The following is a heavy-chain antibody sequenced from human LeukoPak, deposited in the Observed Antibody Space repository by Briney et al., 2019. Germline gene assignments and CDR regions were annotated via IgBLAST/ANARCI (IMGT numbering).Heavy chain of an antibody. V-gene: IGHV5-51*01. CDR3: ARKGPKIATADAFDF. CDR2: IYPGDSDT. D-gene: IGHD6-13*01. J-gene: IGHJ3*01. CDR1: GYSFTSYW. Sequence: GESLKISCKGSGYSFTSYWIGWVRQMPGKGLEWMGIIYPGDSDTRDSPSFLGQVTISVDKSINTAYLQWTSLKASDTAMYYCARKGPKIATADAFDFWGQGTMVTVSS.